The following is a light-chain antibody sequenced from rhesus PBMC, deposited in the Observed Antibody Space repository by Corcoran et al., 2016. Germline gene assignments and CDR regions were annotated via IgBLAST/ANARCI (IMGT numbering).Light chain of an antibody. Sequence: IVMTQTPLFLPVTPGEPASITCMSSQSLLDRNDGNTYLAWHLQKPGQSPPLFIYEVSNRASGVPDRFSGSGADTVLTLERSRLGAEDVGIYSCMPGLEFPLTFVPGTKLDI. J-gene: IGKJ3*01. CDR3: MPGLEFPLT. CDR1: QSLLDRNDGNTY. CDR2: EVS. V-gene: IGKV2-104*02.